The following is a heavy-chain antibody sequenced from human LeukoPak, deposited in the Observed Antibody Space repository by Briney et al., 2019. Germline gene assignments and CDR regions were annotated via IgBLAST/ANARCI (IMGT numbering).Heavy chain of an antibody. CDR3: ATTSYYYGSGSIHAFDI. J-gene: IGHJ3*02. V-gene: IGHV4-39*07. CDR2: ISYGGSI. Sequence: SETLSLTCTVSGGTISSRPYYWGWVRQPPGKGLEWIVSISYGGSIHYNPSLKSRVTISVDTSKNQFSLKLSSVTAADTAVYYCATTSYYYGSGSIHAFDIWGQGTMVTVSS. D-gene: IGHD3-10*01. CDR1: GGTISSRPYY.